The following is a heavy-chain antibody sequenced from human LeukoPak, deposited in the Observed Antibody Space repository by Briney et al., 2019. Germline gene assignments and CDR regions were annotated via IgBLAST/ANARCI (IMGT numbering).Heavy chain of an antibody. J-gene: IGHJ4*02. CDR1: GYTFTTYF. D-gene: IGHD5-18*01. Sequence: ASVKVSCKALGYTFTTYFIHWVRQAPGQGLEWMGMIKPIGGDTTYAQKFRDRVTMTRDTSTGTVYMELRSLRFEDTAVYFCARGPDYSYGLLDYWGQGTPVTVTS. V-gene: IGHV1-46*03. CDR3: ARGPDYSYGLLDY. CDR2: IKPIGGDT.